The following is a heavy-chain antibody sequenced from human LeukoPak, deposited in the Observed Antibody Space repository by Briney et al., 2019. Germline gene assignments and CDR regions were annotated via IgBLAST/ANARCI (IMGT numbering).Heavy chain of an antibody. CDR1: GFTFNNYG. CDR3: AKDGSSGYDY. V-gene: IGHV3-30*18. Sequence: PGRSLRLSCAASGFTFNNYGMHWVRQAPGKGLEWVAVISYDGSNKYYGDSVKGRFTISRDNSKNTLYLQMNSLRAEDTAVYYCAKDGSSGYDYWGQGTLVTVSS. CDR2: ISYDGSNK. D-gene: IGHD6-19*01. J-gene: IGHJ4*02.